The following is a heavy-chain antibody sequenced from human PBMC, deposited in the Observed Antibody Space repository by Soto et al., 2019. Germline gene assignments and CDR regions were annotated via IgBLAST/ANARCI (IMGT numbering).Heavy chain of an antibody. J-gene: IGHJ3*02. Sequence: SLRLSCAASGFTFSSYAMHWVRQAPGKGLEWVAVISYDGSNKYYADSVKGRFTISRDNSKNTLYLQMNSLRAEDTAVYYCARAGHDWADAFDIWGQGTMVTVSS. D-gene: IGHD3-9*01. V-gene: IGHV3-30-3*01. CDR1: GFTFSSYA. CDR2: ISYDGSNK. CDR3: ARAGHDWADAFDI.